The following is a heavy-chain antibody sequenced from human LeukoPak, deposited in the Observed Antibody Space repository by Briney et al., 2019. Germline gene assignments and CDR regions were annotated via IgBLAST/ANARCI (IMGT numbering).Heavy chain of an antibody. V-gene: IGHV3-49*04. J-gene: IGHJ4*02. CDR3: TSTYYYGSGSYYYFDY. CDR2: IRSKAYGGTT. D-gene: IGHD3-10*01. CDR1: GFTFGDYA. Sequence: PGGSLRLSCTASGFTFGDYAMSWVRQAPGKGLEWVGFIRSKAYGGTTEYAASVKGRFTISRDDSKSIAYLQMNSLKTEDTAVYYCTSTYYYGSGSYYYFDYWGQGTLVTVSS.